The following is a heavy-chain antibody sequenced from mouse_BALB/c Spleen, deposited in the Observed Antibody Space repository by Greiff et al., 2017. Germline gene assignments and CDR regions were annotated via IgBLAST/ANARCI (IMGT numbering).Heavy chain of an antibody. V-gene: IGHV5-6-3*01. CDR1: GFTFSSYG. CDR2: INSNGGST. Sequence: EVQGVESGGGLVQPGGSLKLSCAASGFTFSSYGMSWVRQTPDKRLELVATINSNGGSTYYPDSVKGRFTISRDNAKNTLYLQMSSLKSEDTAMYYCARDLPSYAMDYWGQGTSVTVSS. D-gene: IGHD6-1*01. J-gene: IGHJ4*01. CDR3: ARDLPSYAMDY.